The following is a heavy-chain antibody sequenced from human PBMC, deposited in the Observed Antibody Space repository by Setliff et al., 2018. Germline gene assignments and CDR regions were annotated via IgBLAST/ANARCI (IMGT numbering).Heavy chain of an antibody. CDR3: ARHVGIRGRGYNYYYYYMDV. J-gene: IGHJ6*03. D-gene: IGHD3-10*01. CDR1: GASITSGGFY. Sequence: SETLSLTCTVSGASITSGGFYWTWIRQPAGKGLEWVGYIYTSGTTKYNPSLKSRVTISIDTSKSQFSLNLSSVTAADTAVYYCARHVGIRGRGYNYYYYYMDVWGKGTTVTVSS. CDR2: IYTSGTT. V-gene: IGHV4-61*09.